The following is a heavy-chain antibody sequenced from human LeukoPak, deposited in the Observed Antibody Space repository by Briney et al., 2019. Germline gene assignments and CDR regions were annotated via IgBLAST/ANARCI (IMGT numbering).Heavy chain of an antibody. CDR3: ARSRTQNYDFWSGHYYYMDV. D-gene: IGHD3-3*01. V-gene: IGHV1-69*04. Sequence: ASVKVSCKASGYNFRNHGITWVRQAPGQGLEWMGRIIPVLGVSNFAQKSQGRVTITADKSTNTAHMELSRLESGDTAVYYCARSRTQNYDFWSGHYYYMDVWGKGTTVTVSS. CDR1: GYNFRNHG. J-gene: IGHJ6*03. CDR2: IIPVLGVS.